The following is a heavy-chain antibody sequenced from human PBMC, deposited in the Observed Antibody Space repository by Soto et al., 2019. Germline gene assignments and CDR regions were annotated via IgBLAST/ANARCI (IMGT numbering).Heavy chain of an antibody. D-gene: IGHD2-15*01. V-gene: IGHV3-30*18. CDR1: GFTFSSYG. J-gene: IGHJ3*02. CDR2: ISYDGSNK. Sequence: GGSLRLSCAASGFTFSSYGMHWVRQAPGKGLEWVAVISYDGSNKYYADSVKGRFTISRDNSKNTLYLQMNSLRAEDTAVYYCANAYCSGGSCYPRGAFGAFDIWGQGTMVTVSS. CDR3: ANAYCSGGSCYPRGAFGAFDI.